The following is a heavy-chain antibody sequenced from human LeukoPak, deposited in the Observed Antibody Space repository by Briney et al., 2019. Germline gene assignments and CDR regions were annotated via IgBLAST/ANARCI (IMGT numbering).Heavy chain of an antibody. CDR1: GYSISSGYY. CDR2: IYHSGST. D-gene: IGHD2-15*01. CDR3: ARADLDSCSGGSCHIPFDY. V-gene: IGHV4-38-2*02. J-gene: IGHJ4*02. Sequence: SETLSLTCTVSGYSISSGYYWGWIRQPPGKGLKWIGSIYHSGSTYYNPSLKSRVTISVDTSKNQFSLKLSSVTAADTAVYYCARADLDSCSGGSCHIPFDYWGQGTLVTVSS.